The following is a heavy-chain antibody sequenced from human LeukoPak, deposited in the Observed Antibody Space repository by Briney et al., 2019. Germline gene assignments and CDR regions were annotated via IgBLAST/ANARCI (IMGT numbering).Heavy chain of an antibody. Sequence: SETLSLTCTGSGGSISSTAYYWDWIRQPPGKGLEWIGSIYYSEATYYNSSLKSRVTISLNTSKYQFSLRLTSLTAADTAVYYCARQVSDYYYYYIDVWGKGATVTVSS. D-gene: IGHD5/OR15-5a*01. CDR2: IYYSEAT. V-gene: IGHV4-39*01. CDR1: GGSISSTAYY. CDR3: ARQVSDYYYYYIDV. J-gene: IGHJ6*03.